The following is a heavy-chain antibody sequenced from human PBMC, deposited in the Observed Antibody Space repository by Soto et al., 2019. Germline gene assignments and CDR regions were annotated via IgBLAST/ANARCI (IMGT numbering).Heavy chain of an antibody. Sequence: LRLSFAASGFTLRIYAMTWVRQAPGKGLEWVSAFSGSGGSRYYTDSVKGRFTISRDNAKNTLYLQMNSLRDEDTAVYYCAKVGYCVSSSCSFLPDVWGQGTTVTVSS. D-gene: IGHD2-2*01. CDR1: GFTLRIYA. V-gene: IGHV3-23*01. J-gene: IGHJ6*02. CDR3: AKVGYCVSSSCSFLPDV. CDR2: FSGSGGSR.